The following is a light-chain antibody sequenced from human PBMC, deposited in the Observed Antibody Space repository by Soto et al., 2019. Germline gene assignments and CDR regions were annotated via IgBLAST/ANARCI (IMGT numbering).Light chain of an antibody. V-gene: IGLV1-44*01. J-gene: IGLJ3*02. CDR3: ASWDDSLSGGV. CDR2: TDY. CDR1: NSNIGTYT. Sequence: QSVLTQPPSASGTPGQRVIISCSGSNSNIGTYTVNWYQQLPGTAPKLLIYTDYQRPSGVPDRFSGSRSGTSASLAISGLQSEDEADYYCASWDDSLSGGVFGXGTKLTVL.